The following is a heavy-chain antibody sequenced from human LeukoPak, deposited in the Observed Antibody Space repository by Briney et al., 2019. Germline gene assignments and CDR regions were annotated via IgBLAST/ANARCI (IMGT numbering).Heavy chain of an antibody. D-gene: IGHD6-19*01. CDR2: ISKNGRNT. Sequence: GGSLRLSCAASGFTLSSYSMHWVRQAPGKGLGFVSAISKNGRNTYYGNSMKGRFTISRDISKNTLYLQMGSLRPEDMAVYYCARVDSGSACASWGQGILVTVSS. J-gene: IGHJ1*01. CDR3: ARVDSGSACAS. CDR1: GFTLSSYS. V-gene: IGHV3-64*01.